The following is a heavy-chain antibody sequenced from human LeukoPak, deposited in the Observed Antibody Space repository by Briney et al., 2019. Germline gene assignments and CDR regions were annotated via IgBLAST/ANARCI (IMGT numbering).Heavy chain of an antibody. D-gene: IGHD3-16*02. CDR2: IRYDGSNK. V-gene: IGHV3-30*02. Sequence: GGSLRLSCAASGFTFSSYGMHWVRQAPGKGLEWVAFIRYDGSNKYYADSVKGRFTISRDNSKNTLYLQMNSLRAEDTAVYYCAKENDYVWGSYRQEYFQHWGQGTLVTVSS. CDR3: AKENDYVWGSYRQEYFQH. CDR1: GFTFSSYG. J-gene: IGHJ1*01.